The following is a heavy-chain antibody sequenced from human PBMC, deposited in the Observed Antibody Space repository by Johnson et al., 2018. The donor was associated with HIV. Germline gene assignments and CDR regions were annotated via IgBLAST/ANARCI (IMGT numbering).Heavy chain of an antibody. Sequence: QVQLVESGGGWIQPGGSLRLSCAVSGFTFSDSSMNWIRQAPGKGLEWVSYITPSGTTIYNADSVKGRFTISRDNAKKSLYLQMTSLRAEDTAMYYCAKRWVAGDDAFDGWGQGTMVIVSS. V-gene: IGHV3-11*04. CDR3: AKRWVAGDDAFDG. CDR2: ITPSGTTI. J-gene: IGHJ3*01. CDR1: GFTFSDSS. D-gene: IGHD6-19*01.